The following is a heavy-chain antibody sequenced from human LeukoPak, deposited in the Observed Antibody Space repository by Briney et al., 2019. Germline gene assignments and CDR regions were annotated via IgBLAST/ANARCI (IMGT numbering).Heavy chain of an antibody. CDR2: IYYSGTT. D-gene: IGHD2-15*01. J-gene: IGHJ4*02. Sequence: PSETLSLTCTVSGDSISSYYWTWIRQPPGKGLEWIGYIYYSGTTNYNPSLKSRVTISVDTSKNQFSLKVSSVTAADTAVYYCARDGGEGPYFDFWGQGTLVTVSS. CDR1: GDSISSYY. CDR3: ARDGGEGPYFDF. V-gene: IGHV4-59*01.